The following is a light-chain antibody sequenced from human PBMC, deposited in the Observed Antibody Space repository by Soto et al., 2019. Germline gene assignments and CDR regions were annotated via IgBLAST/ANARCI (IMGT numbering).Light chain of an antibody. CDR1: QGVTTN. CDR2: DVS. Sequence: EIVMTQSPATLSVSPGERATLSCRAGQGVTTNFAWYQQKSGQSPRPLIYDVSIRATGVPARFSATGSETDFTLTISGLQSEDSAVYFCQQYNNWPFSFGQGTRLEIK. CDR3: QQYNNWPFS. V-gene: IGKV3-15*01. J-gene: IGKJ5*01.